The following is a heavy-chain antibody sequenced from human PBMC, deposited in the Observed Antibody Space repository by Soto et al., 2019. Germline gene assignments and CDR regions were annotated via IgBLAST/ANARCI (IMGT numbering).Heavy chain of an antibody. Sequence: SETLSLTCTLCGGSISSYYWTWTRQPPGKGLEWIGLIYNSGSTHYNPSLRSRVTISVDTSKNQFSLKLRSVTAADTAVYYCASMGYHYGLGSYPLDYWGQGTLVTVS. J-gene: IGHJ4*02. D-gene: IGHD3-10*01. CDR2: IYNSGST. CDR1: GGSISSYY. V-gene: IGHV4-59*08. CDR3: ASMGYHYGLGSYPLDY.